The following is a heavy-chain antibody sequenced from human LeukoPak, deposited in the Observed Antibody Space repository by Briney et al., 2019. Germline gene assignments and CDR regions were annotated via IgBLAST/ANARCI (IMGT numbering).Heavy chain of an antibody. Sequence: SETLSLTCAVYGGSFSGYYWSWIRQPPGKGLEWIGEINHSGSTNYNPSLKSRVTISVDTSKSQFSLKLSSVTAADTAVYYCARRRYDYVWGSYRYQYFDYWGQGTLVTVSS. CDR3: ARRRYDYVWGSYRYQYFDY. CDR2: INHSGST. D-gene: IGHD3-16*02. CDR1: GGSFSGYY. V-gene: IGHV4-34*01. J-gene: IGHJ4*02.